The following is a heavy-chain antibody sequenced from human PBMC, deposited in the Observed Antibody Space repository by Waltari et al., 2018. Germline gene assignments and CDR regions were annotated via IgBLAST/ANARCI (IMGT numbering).Heavy chain of an antibody. CDR2: ISGSGGST. V-gene: IGHV3-23*04. D-gene: IGHD3-3*01. CDR1: GFTFSSYA. CDR3: ANGSPYDFWSGYYFDY. J-gene: IGHJ4*02. Sequence: EVQLVESGGGLVQPGGSLRLSCAASGFTFSSYAMSWVRQAPGKGLEWVSAISGSGGSTYYADSVKGRFTISRDNSKNTLYLQMNSRRAEDTAVYYCANGSPYDFWSGYYFDYWGQGTLVTVSS.